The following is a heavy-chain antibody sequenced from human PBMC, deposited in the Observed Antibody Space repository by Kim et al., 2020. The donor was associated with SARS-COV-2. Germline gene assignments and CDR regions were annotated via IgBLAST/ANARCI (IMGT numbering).Heavy chain of an antibody. Sequence: GGSLRLSCAASGFTFSSYSMSWVRQAPGKGLEWVSAISGSGGSTYYADSVKGRFTISRDNSKNTLYLQMNSLRAEDTAVYYCPKPKVGGGRYYFDYWGQGTLVTVSS. CDR3: PKPKVGGGRYYFDY. D-gene: IGHD3-10*01. CDR2: ISGSGGST. J-gene: IGHJ4*02. V-gene: IGHV3-23*01. CDR1: GFTFSSYS.